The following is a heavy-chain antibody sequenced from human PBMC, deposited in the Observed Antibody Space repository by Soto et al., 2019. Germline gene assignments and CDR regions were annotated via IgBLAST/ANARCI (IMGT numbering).Heavy chain of an antibody. J-gene: IGHJ5*02. CDR1: GFSLTTRGVG. CDR3: AHIPTYYQYDWLDP. CDR2: IYWDDDK. D-gene: IGHD3-16*01. Sequence: QITLKESGPTLVKPTQTLTLTCTFSGFSLTTRGVGVGWIRQPPGKALECLALIYWDDDKRYSPSLQSRLSISKDTSKNPVVMTMTNVDPLDTATYYCAHIPTYYQYDWLDPWGQGTLVSVSS. V-gene: IGHV2-5*02.